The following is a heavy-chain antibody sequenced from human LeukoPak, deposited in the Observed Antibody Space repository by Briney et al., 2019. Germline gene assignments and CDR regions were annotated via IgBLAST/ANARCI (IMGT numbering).Heavy chain of an antibody. CDR3: AREPPGLGATLPLPGNWFDP. Sequence: AVKVSCKASGGTFSNYAISWARQAPGQGLEWMGGIIPIFGTANYAQKFQGRVTITAAKSTSTAYMELSSLRSDDTAVYYCAREPPGLGATLPLPGNWFDPWGQGTLVTVSS. J-gene: IGHJ5*02. CDR2: IIPIFGTA. V-gene: IGHV1-69*06. CDR1: GGTFSNYA. D-gene: IGHD1-26*01.